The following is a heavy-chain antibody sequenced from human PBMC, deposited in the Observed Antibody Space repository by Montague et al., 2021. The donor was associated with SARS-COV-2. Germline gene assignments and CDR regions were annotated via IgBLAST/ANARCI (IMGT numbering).Heavy chain of an antibody. D-gene: IGHD4-17*01. V-gene: IGHV4-59*02. CDR2: SYDSGSR. Sequence: SETLSLTCIVSGSSVRSYNWCWIRQRQGKGLELMGYSYDSGSRNXXPYLKSRVTISIDTTKNKYSLTLSPVTAADTAVYYCARENTVTTFGGPFYIDSWGQGTLVTVSA. CDR1: GSSVRSYN. J-gene: IGHJ4*02. CDR3: ARENTVTTFGGPFYIDS.